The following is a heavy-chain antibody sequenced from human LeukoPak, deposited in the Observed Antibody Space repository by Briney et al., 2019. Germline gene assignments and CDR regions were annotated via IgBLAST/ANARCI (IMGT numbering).Heavy chain of an antibody. CDR3: SGGRYYFDS. Sequence: SETLSLTCAVYGGSFSGYYWSWIRQPPGKGLEWIGEINHSGSTNYNPSLKSRVTISVDTSKNQFSLKLSSVTAADTAVYYCSGGRYYFDSWGQGILVTVSS. CDR2: INHSGST. CDR1: GGSFSGYY. J-gene: IGHJ4*02. V-gene: IGHV4-34*01.